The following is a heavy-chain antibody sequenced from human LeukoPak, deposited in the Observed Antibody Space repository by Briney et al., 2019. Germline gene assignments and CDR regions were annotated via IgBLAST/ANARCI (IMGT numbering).Heavy chain of an antibody. D-gene: IGHD1-26*01. Sequence: SVKVSCKASGGTFSSYAISWVRQAPGQGLEWMGGIIPIFGTANYAQKFQGRVTITADESTSTAYMELSSLRSEDTAVYYCARDIGGSYPAADYWGQGTLVTVSS. J-gene: IGHJ4*02. CDR1: GGTFSSYA. CDR2: IIPIFGTA. V-gene: IGHV1-69*13. CDR3: ARDIGGSYPAADY.